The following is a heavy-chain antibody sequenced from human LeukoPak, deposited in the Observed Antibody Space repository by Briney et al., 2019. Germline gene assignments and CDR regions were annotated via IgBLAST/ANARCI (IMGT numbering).Heavy chain of an antibody. CDR1: GGSFSGYY. V-gene: IGHV4-34*01. J-gene: IGHJ5*02. CDR3: ARLRREYQAFDP. Sequence: SETLSLTCAVYGGSFSGYYWSWIRQPPGKGLEWIGEINHSGSTNYNPSLKSRATISVDTSKNQFSLKLSSVTAADTAVYYCARLRREYQAFDPWGQGTLVTVSS. D-gene: IGHD2-2*01. CDR2: INHSGST.